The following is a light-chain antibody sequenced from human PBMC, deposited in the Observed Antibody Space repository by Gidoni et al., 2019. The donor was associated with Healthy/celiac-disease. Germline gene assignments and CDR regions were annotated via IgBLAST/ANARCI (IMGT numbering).Light chain of an antibody. Sequence: DIQLTQSPSTLSASVGDRVTITCRASQSISSWLAWYQQKPGKAPKLLIYDASSLESGVPSRFSGSGSGTEFTLTISSLQPDDFATYYCQQYNSYSLTFGGGTKVEIK. V-gene: IGKV1-5*01. CDR2: DAS. J-gene: IGKJ4*01. CDR3: QQYNSYSLT. CDR1: QSISSW.